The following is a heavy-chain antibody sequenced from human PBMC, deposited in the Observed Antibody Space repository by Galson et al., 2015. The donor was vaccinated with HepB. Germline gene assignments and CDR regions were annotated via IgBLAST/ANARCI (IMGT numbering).Heavy chain of an antibody. CDR2: IRASGGGA. Sequence: SLRLSCAASGFIFDNYAMNWVRQAPAKGLEWVSGIRASGGGANYADAVKGRFIISRDNSKNTLYLEMNSLRVEDTAVYYCAKEHNGGHSGFDMWGQGTMVTVS. CDR3: AKEHNGGHSGFDM. D-gene: IGHD3-16*01. CDR1: GFIFDNYA. V-gene: IGHV3-23*01. J-gene: IGHJ3*02.